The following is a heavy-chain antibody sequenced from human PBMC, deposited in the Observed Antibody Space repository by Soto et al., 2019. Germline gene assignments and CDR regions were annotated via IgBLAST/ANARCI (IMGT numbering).Heavy chain of an antibody. Sequence: QVQLVESGGGVVQPGRSLRLSCAASGFTFSSYGMHWVRQAPGKGLEWVAVISYDGSNKYYADSVKGRFTISRDNSKNPLYLQMNSLRAEDTAVYYCAKDGDYIVLVPAAVDYWGQGTLVTVSS. CDR2: ISYDGSNK. J-gene: IGHJ4*02. V-gene: IGHV3-30*18. D-gene: IGHD2-2*01. CDR3: AKDGDYIVLVPAAVDY. CDR1: GFTFSSYG.